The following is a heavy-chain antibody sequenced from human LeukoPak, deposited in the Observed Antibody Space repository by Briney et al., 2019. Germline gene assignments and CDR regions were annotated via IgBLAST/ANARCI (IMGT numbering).Heavy chain of an antibody. CDR3: ARGYSFGSHFDY. CDR2: ISSGGGTI. Sequence: RGSHPLSCAASGFSFSKAWMSWVRQAPGKGLEWVSIISSGGGTIYYSDSVRGRFTISRDKAKNSLYLQMNSLTAEDMAVYYCARGYSFGSHFDYWGQGTLVTVSS. CDR1: GFSFSKAW. D-gene: IGHD5-18*01. V-gene: IGHV3-11*04. J-gene: IGHJ4*02.